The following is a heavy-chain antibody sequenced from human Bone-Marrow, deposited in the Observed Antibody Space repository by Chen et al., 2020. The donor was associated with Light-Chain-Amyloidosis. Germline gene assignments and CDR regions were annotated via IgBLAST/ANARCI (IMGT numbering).Heavy chain of an antibody. D-gene: IGHD4-17*01. CDR3: ARDDGGDYLFYYYGMDV. CDR1: GYTFTSYG. Sequence: QVQLVQSGAEVKKPGASVKVSCKASGYTFTSYGISWVRQAPGQGLEWMGWISAYNGNTNYAQKLQGRGTMTTDTSTSTAYMELRSLRSDDTAVYYCARDDGGDYLFYYYGMDVWGQGTTVTVSS. V-gene: IGHV1-18*01. CDR2: ISAYNGNT. J-gene: IGHJ6*02.